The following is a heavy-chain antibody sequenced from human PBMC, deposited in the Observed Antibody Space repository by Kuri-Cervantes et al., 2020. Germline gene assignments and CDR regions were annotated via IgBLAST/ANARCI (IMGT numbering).Heavy chain of an antibody. J-gene: IGHJ4*02. CDR1: GYNLTNYA. D-gene: IGHD3-22*01. CDR2: ISVYNGNT. Sequence: ASVKVSCKASGYNLTNYAFSCVRQAPGQGLEWMAWISVYNGNTNYAQNVQGRVTLTTDTATSTAYMELRSLRSDETAVYYCARDPSDSGSPHRYFDYWGQGTLVTVSS. CDR3: ARDPSDSGSPHRYFDY. V-gene: IGHV1-18*01.